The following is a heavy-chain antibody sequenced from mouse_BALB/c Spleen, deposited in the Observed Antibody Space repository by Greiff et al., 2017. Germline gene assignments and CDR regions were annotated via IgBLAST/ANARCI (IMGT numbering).Heavy chain of an antibody. CDR3: NAYGNYYWYFDV. CDR1: GYTFTSYY. Sequence: QVQLQQSGAELVKPGASVKLSCKASGYTFTSYYMYWVKQRPGQGLEWIGEINPSNGGTNFNEKFKSKATLTVDKSSSTAYMQLSSLTSEDSAVYYCNAYGNYYWYFDVWGAGTTVTVSS. D-gene: IGHD2-1*01. V-gene: IGHV1S81*02. CDR2: INPSNGGT. J-gene: IGHJ1*01.